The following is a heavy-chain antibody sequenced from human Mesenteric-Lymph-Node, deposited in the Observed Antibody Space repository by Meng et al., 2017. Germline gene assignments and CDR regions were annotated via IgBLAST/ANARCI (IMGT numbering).Heavy chain of an antibody. Sequence: LSLTCAASGFTFSSYEMNWVRQAPGKGLEWVSYISSSGSTIYYADSVKGRFTISRDNAKNSLYLQMNSLRAEDTAVYYCAREELFDYWGQGTLVTVSS. CDR1: GFTFSSYE. J-gene: IGHJ4*02. CDR2: ISSSGSTI. D-gene: IGHD1-7*01. V-gene: IGHV3-48*03. CDR3: AREELFDY.